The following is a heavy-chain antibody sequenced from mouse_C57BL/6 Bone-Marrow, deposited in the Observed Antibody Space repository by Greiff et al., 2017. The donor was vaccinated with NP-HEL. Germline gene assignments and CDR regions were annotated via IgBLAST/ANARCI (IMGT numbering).Heavy chain of an antibody. CDR2: IYPRDGST. Sequence: VQLQQSGPELVKPGASVKLSCKASGYTFTSYDINWVKQRPGQGLEWIGWIYPRDGSTKYNEKFKGKATLTVDTSSSTAYMELHSLTSEDSAVYFCARSRGHRLWYFWFYFDYWGQGTTLTVSS. V-gene: IGHV1-85*01. CDR3: ARSRGHRLWYFWFYFDY. J-gene: IGHJ2*01. D-gene: IGHD2-1*01. CDR1: GYTFTSYD.